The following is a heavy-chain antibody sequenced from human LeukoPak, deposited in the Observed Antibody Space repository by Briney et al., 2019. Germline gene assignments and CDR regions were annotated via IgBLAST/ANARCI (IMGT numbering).Heavy chain of an antibody. CDR2: IRSKANSYAT. V-gene: IGHV3-73*01. CDR1: GFTFSGSA. Sequence: GGSLRLSCAASGFTFSGSAMHWVRQASGKGLEWVGRIRSKANSYATAYAASVKGRFTISRDDSKNTAYLQMNSLKTEDTAVYFCARGKGKSRIVDYWGQGTLVTVSS. D-gene: IGHD2-15*01. CDR3: ARGKGKSRIVDY. J-gene: IGHJ4*02.